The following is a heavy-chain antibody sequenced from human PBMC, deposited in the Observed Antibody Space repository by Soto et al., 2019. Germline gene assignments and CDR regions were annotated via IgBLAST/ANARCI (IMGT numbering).Heavy chain of an antibody. V-gene: IGHV4-31*03. CDR1: SGSITRAGYI. J-gene: IGHJ6*02. CDR2: IYYSGST. Sequence: SKTLSHTCTGSSGSITRAGYIWSGIRQQPGRRLEWIGYIYYSGSTYYNPSLKSRVTISVDTSKNQFSLKLSSVTAADTAVYYCARLYYYDSSGYYTTFLYYGMDVWGPGTTVT. D-gene: IGHD3-22*01. CDR3: ARLYYYDSSGYYTTFLYYGMDV.